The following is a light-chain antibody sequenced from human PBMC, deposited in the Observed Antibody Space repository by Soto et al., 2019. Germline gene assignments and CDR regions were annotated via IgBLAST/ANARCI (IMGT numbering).Light chain of an antibody. Sequence: DIVMTQSPDSLAVSLGERATINCKSSQSVLYSSNNKNYLAWYQQKPGQPPKLRIYWASTRESGVPDRFSGSGSGTDFSLTISSLKAEDVAVYYCQQYYSSPFTFGGGTKVEIK. V-gene: IGKV4-1*01. CDR1: QSVLYSSNNKNY. J-gene: IGKJ4*01. CDR2: WAS. CDR3: QQYYSSPFT.